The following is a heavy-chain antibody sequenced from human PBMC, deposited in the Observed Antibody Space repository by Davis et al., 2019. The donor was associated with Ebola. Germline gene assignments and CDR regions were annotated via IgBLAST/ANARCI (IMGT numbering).Heavy chain of an antibody. V-gene: IGHV3-53*01. CDR3: ARVVCSGGSCYSDY. J-gene: IGHJ4*02. CDR2: IYSGGST. D-gene: IGHD2-15*01. CDR1: GFTVSSNY. Sequence: GESLKISCAASGFTVSSNYMSWVRQAPGKGLEWVSVIYSGGSTYYADSVKGRFTISRDNSKNTLYLQMNSLRAEDKAVYYCARVVCSGGSCYSDYWGQGTLVTVSS.